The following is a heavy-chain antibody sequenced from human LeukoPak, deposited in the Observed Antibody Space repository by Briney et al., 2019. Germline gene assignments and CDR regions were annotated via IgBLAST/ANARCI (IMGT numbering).Heavy chain of an antibody. J-gene: IGHJ5*02. D-gene: IGHD3-10*01. V-gene: IGHV4-39*02. CDR3: ARSASGTYSIREWFDP. CDR2: IYXSGST. CDR1: GGSIRGGSYX. Sequence: SETLSLTCTVSGGSIRGGSYXXGXXXXXXXXXXXXIGXIYXSGSTYYNPSLXXXXXISLDKSRNLFSLNLASATAGDTAVYFCARSASGTYSIREWFDPWGQGTLVTVSS.